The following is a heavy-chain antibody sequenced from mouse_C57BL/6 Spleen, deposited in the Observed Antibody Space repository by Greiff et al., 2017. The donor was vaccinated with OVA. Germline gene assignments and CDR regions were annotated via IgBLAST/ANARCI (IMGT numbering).Heavy chain of an antibody. CDR3: ARNYYGSSYDYFAY. V-gene: IGHV1-64*01. Sequence: VQLQQPGAELVKPGASVKLSCKASGYTFTSYWMHWVKQRPGQGLEWIGMIHPNSGSTNYNEKFKSKATLTVDKSSSTAYTQLSSLTSEDSAVYYCARNYYGSSYDYFAYWGQGTTLTVSS. J-gene: IGHJ2*01. D-gene: IGHD1-1*01. CDR1: GYTFTSYW. CDR2: IHPNSGST.